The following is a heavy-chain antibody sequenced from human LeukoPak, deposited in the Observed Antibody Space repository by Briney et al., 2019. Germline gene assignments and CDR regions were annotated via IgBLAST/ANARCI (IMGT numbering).Heavy chain of an antibody. CDR3: AKTPSARKTTDFDY. V-gene: IGHV3-23*01. D-gene: IGHD2/OR15-2a*01. Sequence: PGGSLRLSCAASGFTFSSYAMSWVRQAPGKGLEWVSAISGNGGSTYYADSVKGRFTISRDNSKNTLYLQMNSLRAEDTAVYYCAKTPSARKTTDFDYWGQGTLVTVSS. J-gene: IGHJ4*02. CDR1: GFTFSSYA. CDR2: ISGNGGST.